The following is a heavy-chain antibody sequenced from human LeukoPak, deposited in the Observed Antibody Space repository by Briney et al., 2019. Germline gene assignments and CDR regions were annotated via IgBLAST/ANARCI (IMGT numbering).Heavy chain of an antibody. CDR1: GGSFRGYY. CDR3: ALVVSADDAFDI. V-gene: IGHV4-34*01. Sequence: SETLSLTCAVYGGSFRGYYWSWIRQPPGKGLEWIGEINHSGSTNYNPSLKSRVTISVDTSKNQFSLKLSSVTAADTAVYYCALVVSADDAFDIWGQGTMVTVSS. CDR2: INHSGST. D-gene: IGHD3-22*01. J-gene: IGHJ3*02.